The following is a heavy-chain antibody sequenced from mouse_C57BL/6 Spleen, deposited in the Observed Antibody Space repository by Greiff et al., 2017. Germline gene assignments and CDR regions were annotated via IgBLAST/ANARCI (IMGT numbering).Heavy chain of an antibody. J-gene: IGHJ4*01. D-gene: IGHD3-2*02. CDR2: IWTGGGT. Sequence: QVQLKQSGPGLVAPSQSLSITCTASGFSLTSYAISWVRQPPGKGLEWLGVIWTGGGTNYNSALKSRLSISKDNSKSQAVLKMISLQTDDTARYYCARRGGSGYLLMDDWGKGTSVTVSS. CDR1: GFSLTSYA. CDR3: ARRGGSGYLLMDD. V-gene: IGHV2-9-1*01.